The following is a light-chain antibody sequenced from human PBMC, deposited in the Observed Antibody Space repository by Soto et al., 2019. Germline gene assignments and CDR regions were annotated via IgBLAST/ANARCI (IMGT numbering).Light chain of an antibody. CDR3: SSFTSNRIYV. V-gene: IGLV2-14*03. Sequence: QAVRTQPTSVCGSPGQSITISCNGNHNDIGTYDYVSWYQQHPGRAPRLLIHGVTTRPSGISGRFSASKSGLTASLTISGLQPEDEADYYCSSFTSNRIYVFGPGTKVTVL. CDR2: GVT. CDR1: HNDIGTYDY. J-gene: IGLJ1*01.